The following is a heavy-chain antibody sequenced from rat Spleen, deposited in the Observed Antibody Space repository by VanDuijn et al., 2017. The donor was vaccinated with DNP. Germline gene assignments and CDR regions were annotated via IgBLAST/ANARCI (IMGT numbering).Heavy chain of an antibody. D-gene: IGHD1-5*01. CDR1: GFTFSDYN. CDR2: ISYDGSST. Sequence: EVQLVESGGGLVQPGRSLKLSCAASGFTFSDYNMAWVRQAPKKGLEWVATISYDGSSTYYRDSVKGRFTISRDNAKSTLYLQMDSLRSEDTATYYCARPSTTNDYWGQGVMVTVSS. V-gene: IGHV5-7*01. CDR3: ARPSTTNDY. J-gene: IGHJ2*01.